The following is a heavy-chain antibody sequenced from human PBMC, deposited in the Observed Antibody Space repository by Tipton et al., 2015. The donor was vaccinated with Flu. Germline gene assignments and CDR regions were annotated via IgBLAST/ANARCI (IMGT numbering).Heavy chain of an antibody. J-gene: IGHJ4*02. CDR3: ARGPRGGNGYFDY. Sequence: QVQLVQSGAEVNNPGASMKVSCRTSGYIFSAYGISWVRQAPGQGLEWLGYMSGYNVNTKYAQKFQGRITMVADTSTNTAYMELRSLRPDDTAIYYCARGPRGGNGYFDYWGQGTLVTVSS. V-gene: IGHV1-18*01. CDR1: GYIFSAYG. CDR2: MSGYNVNT. D-gene: IGHD3-16*01.